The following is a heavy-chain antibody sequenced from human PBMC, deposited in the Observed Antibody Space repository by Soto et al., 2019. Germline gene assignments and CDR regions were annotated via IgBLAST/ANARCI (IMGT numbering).Heavy chain of an antibody. CDR2: IYWDDDK. J-gene: IGHJ4*02. CDR3: AHSPHY. Sequence: VGWIRPPPGKAMEWLALIYWDDDKRYSPSLKSRLTITKDTSKNQVVLTTTNMDPLDIATYYCAHSPHYWGQGTLVSVSS. V-gene: IGHV2-5*02.